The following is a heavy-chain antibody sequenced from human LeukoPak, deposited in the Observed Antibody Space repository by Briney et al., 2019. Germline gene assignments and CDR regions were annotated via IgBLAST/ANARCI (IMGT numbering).Heavy chain of an antibody. CDR3: AREGDLRTFTWLDS. V-gene: IGHV4-39*07. CDR2: IYFSGST. CDR1: GDSITSTHYF. Sequence: SETLSLTCIVSGDSITSTHYFWGWIRQPPGKGLEWIGSIYFSGSTYYNPSLKSRVTMSVDTSKAQFSLRLSSVTAADTAVYYCAREGDLRTFTWLDSWGQGTLVTVSS. J-gene: IGHJ5*01. D-gene: IGHD4-17*01.